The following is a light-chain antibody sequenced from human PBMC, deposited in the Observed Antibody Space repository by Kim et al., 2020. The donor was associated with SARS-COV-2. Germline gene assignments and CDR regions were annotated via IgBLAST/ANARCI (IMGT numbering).Light chain of an antibody. Sequence: PRDMAPLSCTTSPSVSSYIAWYQQNPGQAPRLRIYEASNRDTGIPTRFSGSGSGTDFTLTISSLEPEYFVVYYCQQRSNWPPTFGQGTRLEIK. CDR2: EAS. V-gene: IGKV3-11*01. CDR3: QQRSNWPPT. J-gene: IGKJ5*01. CDR1: PSVSSY.